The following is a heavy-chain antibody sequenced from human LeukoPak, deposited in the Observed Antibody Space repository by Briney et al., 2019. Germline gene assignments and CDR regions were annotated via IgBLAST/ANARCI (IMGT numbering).Heavy chain of an antibody. CDR1: GVSISSSYSY. V-gene: IGHV4-39*01. CDR3: ARQTGSRLFILP. J-gene: IGHJ4*02. D-gene: IGHD3/OR15-3a*01. CDR2: IYYTGNT. Sequence: SETLSLTCTVSGVSISSSYSYWGWIRQPPGMGLEWIGSIYYTGNTYYNASLKSQVSISIDTSKNQFSLKLTSVTAAGTAVYYCARQTGSRLFILPGGQGTLVTVSS.